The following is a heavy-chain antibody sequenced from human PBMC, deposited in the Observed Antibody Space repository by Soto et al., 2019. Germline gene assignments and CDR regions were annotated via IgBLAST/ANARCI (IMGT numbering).Heavy chain of an antibody. V-gene: IGHV4-30-4*01. CDR3: ARAFDDSSGYYGGLGY. CDR2: IYYSGST. D-gene: IGHD3-22*01. J-gene: IGHJ4*02. Sequence: SETLSLTCTVSGGSISSGDYYWSWIRQPPGKGLEWIGYIYYSGSTYYNPSLKNRITISVDTPKNQLSLKLSSVTAADTAVYYCARAFDDSSGYYGGLGYWGQGTLVTVSS. CDR1: GGSISSGDYY.